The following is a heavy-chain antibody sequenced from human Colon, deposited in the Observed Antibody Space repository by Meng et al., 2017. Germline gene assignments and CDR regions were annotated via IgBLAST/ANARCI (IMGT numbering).Heavy chain of an antibody. CDR2: IYHSGST. Sequence: QVQLQEAGPVLMKPSGTLSLTCAVSGDSIRSSNWWSWVRQPPGRGLEWIGEIYHSGSTNYNPSLKNRLSLTVDKSKNQFSLTLHSVTAADTAVYYCARVIYASGNMAHLDCWGQGTLVTVSS. V-gene: IGHV4-4*02. CDR3: ARVIYASGNMAHLDC. J-gene: IGHJ4*02. CDR1: GDSIRSSNW. D-gene: IGHD3-10*01.